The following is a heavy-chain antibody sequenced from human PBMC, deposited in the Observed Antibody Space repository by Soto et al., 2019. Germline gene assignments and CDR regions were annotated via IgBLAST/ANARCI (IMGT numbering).Heavy chain of an antibody. CDR3: AGKLAATPYYLFDP. CDR2: IDPSDSYT. J-gene: IGHJ5*02. V-gene: IGHV5-10-1*01. Sequence: GESMKISCKGSGYSFTIYWISWVRQMPGKGLEWMGRIDPSDSYTNYSPSFQGHVTISADKSISTAYLQWSSLKASDTAMYYCAGKLAATPYYLFDPWGQGTLVTVPS. CDR1: GYSFTIYW. D-gene: IGHD2-15*01.